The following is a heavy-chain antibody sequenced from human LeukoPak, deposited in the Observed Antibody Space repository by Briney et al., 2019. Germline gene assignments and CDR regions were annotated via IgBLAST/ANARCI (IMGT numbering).Heavy chain of an antibody. D-gene: IGHD6-13*01. CDR1: GFTFSSYA. CDR2: ISYDGSNK. J-gene: IGHJ4*02. Sequence: GGSLRLSCAASGFTFSSYAMHWVRQAPGKGLEWVAVISYDGSNKYYADSVKGRFTISRDNAKNSLYLQMNSLRAEDTAVYYCASNLAAAGTCYWGQGTLVTVSS. V-gene: IGHV3-30*04. CDR3: ASNLAAAGTCY.